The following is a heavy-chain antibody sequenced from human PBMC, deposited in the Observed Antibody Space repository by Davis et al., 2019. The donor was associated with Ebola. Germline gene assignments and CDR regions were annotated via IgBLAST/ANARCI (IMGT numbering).Heavy chain of an antibody. CDR2: ISGSGGST. V-gene: IGHV3-23*01. D-gene: IGHD3-22*01. CDR1: VITFSSYA. CDR3: AKGPHYYDSSGLAYYYYGMDV. Sequence: GGSLRLSCTDSVITFSSYAMTWVRQAPGKGLEWVSAISGSGGSTYYADSVKGRFTISRDNSKNTLYLQMNSLRAEDTAVYYCAKGPHYYDSSGLAYYYYGMDVWGQGTTVTVSS. J-gene: IGHJ6*02.